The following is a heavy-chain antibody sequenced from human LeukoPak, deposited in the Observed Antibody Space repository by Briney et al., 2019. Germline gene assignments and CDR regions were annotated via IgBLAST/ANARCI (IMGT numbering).Heavy chain of an antibody. Sequence: GGSLRLSCAASGFTFSSYGMHWVRQAPGKGLEWVAVISYDGSNKYYADSVKGRFTISRDNSKNTLYLQMNSLRAEDTAVYYCARGLSSRITMIVVVITHFDYWGQGTLVTVSS. CDR3: ARGLSSRITMIVVVITHFDY. CDR2: ISYDGSNK. CDR1: GFTFSSYG. J-gene: IGHJ4*02. D-gene: IGHD3-22*01. V-gene: IGHV3-30*19.